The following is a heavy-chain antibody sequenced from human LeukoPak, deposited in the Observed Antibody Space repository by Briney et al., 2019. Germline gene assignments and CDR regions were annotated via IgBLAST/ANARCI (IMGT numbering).Heavy chain of an antibody. CDR3: ATAWRCREGYFDH. CDR1: GGSTSSYY. V-gene: IGHV4-59*01. J-gene: IGHJ4*02. CDR2: IYYSGST. D-gene: IGHD1-26*01. Sequence: SETLSLNCTVSGGSTSSYYWSWIRQPPGKGLEWIGYIYYSGSTNYNPSLKSRVTISVDTSKNQFSLKLSSVTAADTAVYYCATAWRCREGYFDHWGQGTLVTVSS.